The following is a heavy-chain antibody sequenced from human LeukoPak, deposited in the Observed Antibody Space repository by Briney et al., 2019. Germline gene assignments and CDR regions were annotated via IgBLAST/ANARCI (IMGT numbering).Heavy chain of an antibody. CDR2: IIPLFVTA. J-gene: IGHJ4*02. Sequence: SVKVSCKASGGTFDNYAVSWVRQAPGQGLEWMGRIIPLFVTANYAQKFQGRVTFTTDEPRSAAYMELSSLRSGDTAVYYCARDGPANNYVWGNYRPLDSWGQGTLVTVSS. D-gene: IGHD3-16*02. V-gene: IGHV1-69*05. CDR1: GGTFDNYA. CDR3: ARDGPANNYVWGNYRPLDS.